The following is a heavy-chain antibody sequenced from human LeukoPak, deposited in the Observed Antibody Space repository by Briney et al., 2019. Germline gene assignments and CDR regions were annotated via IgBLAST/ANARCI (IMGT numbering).Heavy chain of an antibody. V-gene: IGHV3-48*01. CDR1: GFTFSAYN. D-gene: IGHD6-19*01. CDR2: ISTSGSAF. CDR3: ARVLVGWTENTCDY. J-gene: IGHJ4*02. Sequence: PGGSLTLSCATSGFTFSAYNMNWFRQAPGKGLDGISYISTSGSAFYYADSVKGRFTISRDSAKNSLYMQMNTLRGEDTAVYYCARVLVGWTENTCDYWGQGSLVTVYS.